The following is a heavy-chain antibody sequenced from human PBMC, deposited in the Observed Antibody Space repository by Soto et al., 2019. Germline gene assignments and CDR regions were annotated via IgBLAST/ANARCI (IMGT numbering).Heavy chain of an antibody. CDR3: TTAIVVPRFAP. J-gene: IGHJ5*02. D-gene: IGHD2-2*01. CDR2: IKSKTDGGTT. V-gene: IGHV3-15*01. Sequence: EVQLVESGGGLVKPGGSLRLSCAASGFTFNNAWMSWVRQAPGKGLEWVGRIKSKTDGGTTDYAAPVKGRFTISRDDSENTVYLQMNSLKTEDTAVYYCTTAIVVPRFAPWGQGTLVTVSS. CDR1: GFTFNNAW.